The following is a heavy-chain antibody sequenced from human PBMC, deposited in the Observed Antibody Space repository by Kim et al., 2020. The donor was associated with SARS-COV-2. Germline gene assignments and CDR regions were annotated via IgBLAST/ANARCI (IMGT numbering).Heavy chain of an antibody. CDR1: GGSISSSSYY. CDR2: VYYSGST. CDR3: ARHECSNTSCYYYYYYYMDV. Sequence: SETLSLTCTVSGGSISSSSYYWGWMRQPPGKGLEWIGSVYYSGSTYYNPSLKSRVTISVDTSKNQFSLKLSSVTAADTAAYYCARHECSNTSCYYYYYYYMDVWGKGTTVTVSS. J-gene: IGHJ6*03. V-gene: IGHV4-39*01. D-gene: IGHD2-2*01.